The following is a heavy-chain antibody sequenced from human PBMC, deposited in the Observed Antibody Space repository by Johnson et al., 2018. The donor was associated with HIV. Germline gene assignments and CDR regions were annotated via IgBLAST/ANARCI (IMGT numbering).Heavy chain of an antibody. V-gene: IGHV3-30*04. J-gene: IGHJ3*02. D-gene: IGHD7-27*01. CDR2: ISYDGSNQ. Sequence: QVQLVESGGGVVQPLRSLRLSCAASGFTFSRSAMHWVRQAPGKVLDWVAVISYDGSNQYYADSVKGRFPISRDNSKNTLYLKMNSLRAEDTAVYYCARVPPWAWGDTGWLDAFDIWGQGTMVTVSS. CDR3: ARVPPWAWGDTGWLDAFDI. CDR1: GFTFSRSA.